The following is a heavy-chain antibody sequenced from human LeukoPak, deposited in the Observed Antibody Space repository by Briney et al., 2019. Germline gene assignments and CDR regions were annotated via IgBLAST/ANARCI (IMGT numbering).Heavy chain of an antibody. CDR3: AREGGSYRPLDY. CDR2: VHLDGRT. Sequence: ASETLLLTCGMSGGSVSSTSWWTWIRQPPGKGLEWIGEVHLDGRTNFNPSLKSRLTMSVDLSENHVSRKLTSVTAADTAVYYCAREGGSYRPLDYSGQGTMVTVSS. V-gene: IGHV4-4*02. J-gene: IGHJ4*02. D-gene: IGHD6-25*01. CDR1: GGSVSSTSW.